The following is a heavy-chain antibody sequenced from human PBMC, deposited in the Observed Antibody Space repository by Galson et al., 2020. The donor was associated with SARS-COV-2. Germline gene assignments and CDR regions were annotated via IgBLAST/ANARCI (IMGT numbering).Heavy chain of an antibody. V-gene: IGHV4-4*08. CDR2: VNSTGSA. Sequence: SETLSLTCSVSGGTNNGYSWCWIRQTPGKGLEWIGFVNSTGSAHYNASLKSRVTVSVDTSKSQFFLSLNSVTAADTAVYYCARYMMFNNLAKGFDYWGQGMLVTVSP. CDR1: GGTNNGYS. D-gene: IGHD1-1*01. J-gene: IGHJ4*02. CDR3: ARYMMFNNLAKGFDY.